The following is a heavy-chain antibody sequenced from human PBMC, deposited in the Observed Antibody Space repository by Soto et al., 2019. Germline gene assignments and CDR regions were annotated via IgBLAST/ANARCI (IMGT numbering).Heavy chain of an antibody. CDR1: GYTFTSYG. J-gene: IGHJ5*02. Sequence: ASVKVSCKASGYTFTSYGISWVRQAPGQGLEWMGWISAYNGNTNYAQKLQGRVTMTTDTSTSTAYMELRSLRSDDTAVYYCARYTTYFGVVTHWFAPWGQGTLVTVSS. V-gene: IGHV1-18*01. CDR2: ISAYNGNT. D-gene: IGHD3-3*01. CDR3: ARYTTYFGVVTHWFAP.